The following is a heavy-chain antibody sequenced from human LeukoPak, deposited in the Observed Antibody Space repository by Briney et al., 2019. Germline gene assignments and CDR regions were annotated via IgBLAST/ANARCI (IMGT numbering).Heavy chain of an antibody. CDR1: GGTFNSYA. V-gene: IGHV1-69*04. CDR2: IIPILGIA. D-gene: IGHD3-22*01. Sequence: ASVKVSCKASGGTFNSYAISWVRQAPGQGLEWMGRIIPILGIANYAQKFQGRVTITADKSTSTAYMELSSLRSEDTAVYYCAREGYYYDSSGYYSNFDYWGQGTLVTVSS. J-gene: IGHJ4*02. CDR3: AREGYYYDSSGYYSNFDY.